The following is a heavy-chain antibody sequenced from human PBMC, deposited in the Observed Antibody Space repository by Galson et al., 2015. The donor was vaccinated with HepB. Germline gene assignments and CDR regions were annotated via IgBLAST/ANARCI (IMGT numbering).Heavy chain of an antibody. Sequence: CAISGDSVSSNNAAWNWIRQSPSRGLEWLGRTYYRSKWYNDYAVSVQSRIAINPDTSKNQFSLQLNSVTPEDTAVYYCARAPDGSLLQGARYFQHWGQGTLVTVSS. D-gene: IGHD3-22*01. CDR1: GDSVSSNNAA. CDR3: ARAPDGSLLQGARYFQH. V-gene: IGHV6-1*01. J-gene: IGHJ1*01. CDR2: TYYRSKWYN.